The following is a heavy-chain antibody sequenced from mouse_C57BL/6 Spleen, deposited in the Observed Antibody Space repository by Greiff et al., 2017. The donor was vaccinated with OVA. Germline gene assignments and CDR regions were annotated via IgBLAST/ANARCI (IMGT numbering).Heavy chain of an antibody. V-gene: IGHV1-7*01. J-gene: IGHJ1*03. CDR1: GYTFTSYW. D-gene: IGHD1-1*01. CDR3: ARDYYGSSSGWYFDV. CDR2: INPSSGYT. Sequence: VNVVESGAELAKPGASVKLSCKASGYTFTSYWMHWVKQRPGQGLEWIGYINPSSGYTKYNQKFKDKATLTADKSSSTAYMQLSSLTYEDSAVYYCARDYYGSSSGWYFDVWGTGTTVTVSS.